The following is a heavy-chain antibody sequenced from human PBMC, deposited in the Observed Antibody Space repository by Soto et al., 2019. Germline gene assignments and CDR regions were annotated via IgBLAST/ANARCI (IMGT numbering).Heavy chain of an antibody. CDR2: INHSGST. J-gene: IGHJ5*02. D-gene: IGHD2-15*01. CDR1: GWSFSGYY. CDR3: ARHHIVVVVAAPTYNWFDP. Sequence: SETLSLTCAVYGWSFSGYYWSWIRQPPGKGLEWIGEINHSGSTNYNPSLKSRVTISVDTSKNQFSLKLSSVTAADTAVYYCARHHIVVVVAAPTYNWFDPWGQGTLVTVSS. V-gene: IGHV4-34*01.